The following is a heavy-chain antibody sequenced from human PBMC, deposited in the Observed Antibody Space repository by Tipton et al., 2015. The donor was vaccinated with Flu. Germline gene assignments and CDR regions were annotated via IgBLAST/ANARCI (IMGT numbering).Heavy chain of an antibody. D-gene: IGHD3-22*01. J-gene: IGHJ3*02. Sequence: TLSLTCTVSGGSISSYYWSWIRQPPGKGLEWIGYIYYSGSTNYNPSLKSRVTISVDTSKNQFSLKLSSVTAADTAVYYCARTYYYDSSGYYGDAFDIWGQGTMVTVSS. CDR1: GGSISSYY. V-gene: IGHV4-59*01. CDR2: IYYSGST. CDR3: ARTYYYDSSGYYGDAFDI.